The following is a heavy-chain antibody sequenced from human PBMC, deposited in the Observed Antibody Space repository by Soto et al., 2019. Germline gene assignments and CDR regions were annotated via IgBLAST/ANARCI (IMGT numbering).Heavy chain of an antibody. D-gene: IGHD6-13*01. CDR1: GGSISSGGYY. CDR2: IYYSGST. V-gene: IGHV4-31*03. J-gene: IGHJ6*02. CDR3: ARDRFIAAAGRDYYYYGMDV. Sequence: SETLSLICTVSGGSISSGGYYWSWIRQHPGKGLEWIGYIYYSGSTYYNPSLKSRVTISVDTSKNQFSLKLSSVTAADTAVYYCARDRFIAAAGRDYYYYGMDVWGQGTTVTVSS.